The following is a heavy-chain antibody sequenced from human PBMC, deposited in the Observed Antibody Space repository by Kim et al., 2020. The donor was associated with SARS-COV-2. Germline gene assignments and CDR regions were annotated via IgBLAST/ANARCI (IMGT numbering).Heavy chain of an antibody. D-gene: IGHD3-22*01. CDR2: ISGSGRTT. V-gene: IGHV3-23*01. CDR3: ARFYDNNGYYQYYFDY. Sequence: GGSLRLSCVTSGFTFSDYALSWVRQAPGKGLEWVSAISGSGRTTYSADSVKGRFTISRDTSKNTVYLQMNSLRAEDTAIYYCARFYDNNGYYQYYFDYWGEGTLVTVSS. J-gene: IGHJ4*02. CDR1: GFTFSDYA.